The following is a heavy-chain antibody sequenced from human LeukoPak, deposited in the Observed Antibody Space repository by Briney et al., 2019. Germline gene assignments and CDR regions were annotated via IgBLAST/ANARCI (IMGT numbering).Heavy chain of an antibody. D-gene: IGHD1-26*01. CDR3: ARGLSGSREGFDY. V-gene: IGHV4-31*03. J-gene: IGHJ4*02. CDR1: GGSISSGGYY. Sequence: SETLSLTCTVSGGSISSGGYYWSWIRQHPGKGLEWIGYIYYSGSTYYNPSLKSRLTISVDTSRDQFSLKLNSVTAADTAVYYCARGLSGSREGFDYWGQGTLVTVSS. CDR2: IYYSGST.